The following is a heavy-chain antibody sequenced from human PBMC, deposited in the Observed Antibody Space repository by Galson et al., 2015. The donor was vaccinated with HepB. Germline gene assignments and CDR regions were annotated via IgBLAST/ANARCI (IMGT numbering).Heavy chain of an antibody. D-gene: IGHD6-13*01. CDR1: GFSLSTSGMC. J-gene: IGHJ4*02. Sequence: PALVKPTQTLTLTCTFSGFSLSTSGMCVSWIRQPPGKALEWLALIDWDDDKYYSTSLKTRLTISKDTSKNQVVLTMTNMDPVDTATYYCARQMLSSSWTNYFDYWGQGTLVTVSS. V-gene: IGHV2-70*01. CDR3: ARQMLSSSWTNYFDY. CDR2: IDWDDDK.